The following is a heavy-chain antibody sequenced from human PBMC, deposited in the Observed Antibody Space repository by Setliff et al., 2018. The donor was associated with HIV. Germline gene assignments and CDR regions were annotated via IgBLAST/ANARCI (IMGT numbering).Heavy chain of an antibody. V-gene: IGHV1-8*01. CDR2: MNPNSGNT. Sequence: GASVKVSCKASGYTFTNYDINWVRQATGQGLEWMGWMNPNSGNTGYAQKFQGRVTMTRNTSISTAYMELSSLRSKDTAVYYCARFRKFQLVGALDYWGQGTLVTVSS. D-gene: IGHD1-26*01. CDR3: ARFRKFQLVGALDY. CDR1: GYTFTNYD. J-gene: IGHJ4*02.